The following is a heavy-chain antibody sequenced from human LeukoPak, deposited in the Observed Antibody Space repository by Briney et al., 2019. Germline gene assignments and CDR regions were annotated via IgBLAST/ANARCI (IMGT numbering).Heavy chain of an antibody. Sequence: GGSLRLSCAASGFTFSSYGMHWVRQAPGKGLEWVAVIWYDGGNKYYADSVQGRFTIPRENSKNTLYLQKNSLRAEDTAVYYCAREPPPTGVPHFDYWGQATLVTVSS. J-gene: IGHJ4*02. V-gene: IGHV3-33*01. CDR1: GFTFSSYG. CDR2: IWYDGGNK. CDR3: AREPPPTGVPHFDY. D-gene: IGHD7-27*01.